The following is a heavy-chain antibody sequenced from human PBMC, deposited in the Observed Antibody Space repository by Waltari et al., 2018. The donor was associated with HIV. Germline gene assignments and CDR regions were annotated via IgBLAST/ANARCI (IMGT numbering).Heavy chain of an antibody. CDR1: GYDLTSNG. D-gene: IGHD3-10*01. Sequence: QVQLMQSGPEMRKPGASVKISCRAGGYDLTSNGSTWARRAPGQGFEWRGWIWAYDGEGDVERTFKARVSLTTDKSTNTAFLELRNLRIDDTATYYCVRGGGTWLQETHYYKGLDVWGQGTTVIVSS. CDR3: VRGGGTWLQETHYYKGLDV. J-gene: IGHJ6*02. V-gene: IGHV1-18*01. CDR2: IWAYDGEG.